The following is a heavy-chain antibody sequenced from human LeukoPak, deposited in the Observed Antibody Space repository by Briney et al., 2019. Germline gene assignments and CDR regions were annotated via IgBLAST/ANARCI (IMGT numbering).Heavy chain of an antibody. CDR1: GYTFTSYG. CDR2: ISAYNGNT. J-gene: IGHJ3*02. D-gene: IGHD4-17*01. CDR3: ATRGTGYGDALDAFDI. Sequence: ASVKVSFKASGYTFTSYGISWVRQAPGQGLEWMGWISAYNGNTNYAQKLQGRVTMTTDTSTSTAYMELRSLRSDDTAVYYCATRGTGYGDALDAFDIWGQGTMVTVSS. V-gene: IGHV1-18*01.